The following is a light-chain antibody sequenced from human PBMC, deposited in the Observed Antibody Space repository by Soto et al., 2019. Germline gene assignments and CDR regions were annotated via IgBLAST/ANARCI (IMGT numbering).Light chain of an antibody. V-gene: IGLV1-51*02. CDR1: SCNIENYH. Sequence: QSVLTQPPSVSAAPGQKVTISCSGGSCNIENYHVSWYQQLPRTAPKLLIYEDDKRPSGIPDRFSASKSGTSATLGITGLQTGDEADFYCGAWDSGLRAVVFGGGTKLTVL. J-gene: IGLJ2*01. CDR3: GAWDSGLRAVV. CDR2: EDD.